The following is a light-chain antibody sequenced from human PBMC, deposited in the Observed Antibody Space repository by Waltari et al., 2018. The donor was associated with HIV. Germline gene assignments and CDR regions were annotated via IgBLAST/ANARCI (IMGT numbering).Light chain of an antibody. CDR3: SSFAGTNSHVV. Sequence: SALTQPPSASGSPEQSVTIPCPGTRSDVGAYNFVSWSQQRPGQAPKLIIFEGNKRPSGVPDRFAGSKSVNTAAVTVSGLQAEDEADYYCSSFAGTNSHVVFGGGTKLTVL. CDR1: RSDVGAYNF. J-gene: IGLJ2*01. CDR2: EGN. V-gene: IGLV2-8*01.